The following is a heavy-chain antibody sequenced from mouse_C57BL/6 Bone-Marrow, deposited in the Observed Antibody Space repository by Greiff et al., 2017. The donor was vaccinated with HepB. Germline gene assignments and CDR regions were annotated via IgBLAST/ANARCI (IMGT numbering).Heavy chain of an antibody. CDR1: GFTFSDYG. CDR3: ARLRRIWYFDV. CDR2: ISSGSSTN. V-gene: IGHV5-17*01. D-gene: IGHD2-4*01. J-gene: IGHJ1*03. Sequence: EVQLVESGGGLVKPGGSLKLSCAASGFTFSDYGMHWVRQAPEKGLEWVAYISSGSSTNYYADTVKGRFTISRDNAKNTLFLQMTSLRSEDTAMCYCARLRRIWYFDVWGTGTTVTVSS.